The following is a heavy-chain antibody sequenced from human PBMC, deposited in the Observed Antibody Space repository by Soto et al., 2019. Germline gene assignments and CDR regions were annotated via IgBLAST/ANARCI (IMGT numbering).Heavy chain of an antibody. CDR2: ISSSSSYI. D-gene: IGHD3-3*01. V-gene: IGHV3-21*01. CDR1: GFTFSTYS. CDR3: ARGTGDYDFWSGYHATDYFDY. J-gene: IGHJ4*02. Sequence: PGGSLRLSCAASGFTFSTYSMNWVRQAPGKGLEWVSSISSSSSYIYYADSVKGRFTISRDNAKNSLYLQMNSLRAEDTAVYYCARGTGDYDFWSGYHATDYFDYWGQGSLDTFSS.